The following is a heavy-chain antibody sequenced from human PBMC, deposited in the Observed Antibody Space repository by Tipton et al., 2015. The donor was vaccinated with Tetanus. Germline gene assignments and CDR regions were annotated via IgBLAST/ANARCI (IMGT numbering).Heavy chain of an antibody. CDR1: GFTFSSYA. CDR3: AKDGGWGSGSYMIDY. V-gene: IGHV3-23*01. CDR2: ISGSGGST. J-gene: IGHJ4*02. D-gene: IGHD3-10*01. Sequence: GSLRLSCAASGFTFSSYAMSWVRQAPGKGLEWVSAISGSGGSTYYADSVKGRFTISRDNSKNTLYLQMNSLRAEDTAVYYCAKDGGWGSGSYMIDYWGQGTLVTVSS.